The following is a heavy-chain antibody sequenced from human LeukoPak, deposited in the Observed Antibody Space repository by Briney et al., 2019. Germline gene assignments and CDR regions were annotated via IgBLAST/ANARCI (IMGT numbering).Heavy chain of an antibody. CDR3: AKAQGDYWFDY. D-gene: IGHD4-17*01. CDR1: GYTFTSYG. V-gene: IGHV1-69*13. CDR2: IIPIFGTA. J-gene: IGHJ4*02. Sequence: GASVKVSCKASGYTFTSYGISWVRQAPGQGLEWMGGIIPIFGTANYAQKFQGRVTITADESTSTAYMELRSLRSEDTAVYYCAKAQGDYWFDYWGQGSLVTVSS.